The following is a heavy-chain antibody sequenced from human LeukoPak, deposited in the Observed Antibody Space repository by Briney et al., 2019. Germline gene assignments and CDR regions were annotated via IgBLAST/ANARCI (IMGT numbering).Heavy chain of an antibody. CDR2: ISASGGST. V-gene: IGHV3-23*01. CDR1: GFTFRSHD. J-gene: IGHJ4*02. D-gene: IGHD5-24*01. CDR3: ARRDAFSLGFFDY. Sequence: PGGSLRLSCAASGFTFRSHDMSWVRQAPGKGLEWVSGISASGGSTFYADSVKGRFTISRDNSKNTLYLQMNGLRVEDTAVYYCARRDAFSLGFFDYWGQGTLVTVSS.